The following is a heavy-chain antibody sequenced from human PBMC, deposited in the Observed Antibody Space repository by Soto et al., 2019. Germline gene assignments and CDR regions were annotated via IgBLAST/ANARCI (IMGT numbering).Heavy chain of an antibody. J-gene: IGHJ4*01. Sequence: SETLSLPYTVSGGTVSSGSYYWSWIRQPPGKGLEWIGYIYYSGGTNYNPSRKSRVTISVDTSKILFSLKMSSVTADDPDVLYGARAMVGASAGDFGYCGRGTRVSLSS. CDR3: ARAMVGASAGDFGY. V-gene: IGHV4-61*01. D-gene: IGHD1-26*01. CDR1: GGTVSSGSYY. CDR2: IYYSGGT.